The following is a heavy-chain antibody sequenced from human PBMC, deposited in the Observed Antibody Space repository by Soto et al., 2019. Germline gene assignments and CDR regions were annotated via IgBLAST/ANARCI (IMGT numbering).Heavy chain of an antibody. CDR3: AKDARPGWATEAYYYYGMDV. CDR1: GFTFSSYA. Sequence: GGSVRLSCADSGFTFSSYAMSWVRQAPGEGLESVSAISGSGGSTYYADSVKGRFTISRDNSKNTLYLQMNSLRAEDTAVYYCAKDARPGWATEAYYYYGMDVWGQGTTVTVSS. D-gene: IGHD4-4*01. V-gene: IGHV3-23*01. J-gene: IGHJ6*02. CDR2: ISGSGGST.